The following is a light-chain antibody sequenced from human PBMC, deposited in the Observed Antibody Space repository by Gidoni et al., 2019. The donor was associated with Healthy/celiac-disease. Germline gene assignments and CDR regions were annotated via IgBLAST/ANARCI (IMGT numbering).Light chain of an antibody. CDR3: QQYGSSPRT. CDR2: GAS. Sequence: EIVLTKSPGPLSWAPGERATLPCRASQSVSSSYLAWYQQKPGQAPRLLIYGASSRATGSPDRFSGSGSGTDFTLTISRLEPEDFAVYYCQQYGSSPRTFGQGTKVEIK. CDR1: QSVSSSY. J-gene: IGKJ1*01. V-gene: IGKV3-20*01.